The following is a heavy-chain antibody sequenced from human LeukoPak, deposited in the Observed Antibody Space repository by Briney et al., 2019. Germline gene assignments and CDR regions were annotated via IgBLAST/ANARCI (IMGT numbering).Heavy chain of an antibody. CDR3: ARPIAVAGTSYYFDY. CDR2: IYPGDSDT. D-gene: IGHD6-19*01. CDR1: GYSFTSYW. V-gene: IGHV5-51*01. Sequence: GESLKISCKGSGYSFTSYWIGWVRQMPGKALEWMGIIYPGDSDTRYSPSFQGQVTISADKSISTAYLQWSSLKASDTAMYYCARPIAVAGTSYYFDYWGQGTLVTVSS. J-gene: IGHJ4*02.